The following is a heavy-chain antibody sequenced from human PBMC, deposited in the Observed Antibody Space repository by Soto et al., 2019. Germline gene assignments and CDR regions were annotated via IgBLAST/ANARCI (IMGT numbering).Heavy chain of an antibody. Sequence: TLSLTGSDAGGSNVSHYHGTWIRQPPGKGLEWMGYIFNSGTTFYNPSLTSRLSISMDTSGNHFSLGLRSVTAADTAVYYCALALGPTTGLDYWGQGTLVTVSS. CDR2: IFNSGTT. CDR3: ALALGPTTGLDY. D-gene: IGHD1-26*01. CDR1: GGSNVSHYH. V-gene: IGHV4-31*02. J-gene: IGHJ4*02.